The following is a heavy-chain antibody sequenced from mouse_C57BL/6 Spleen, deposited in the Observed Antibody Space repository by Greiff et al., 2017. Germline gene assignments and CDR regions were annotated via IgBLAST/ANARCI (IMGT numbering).Heavy chain of an antibody. Sequence: EVKLVESEGGLVHPGSSMKLSCTASGFTFSDYYMAWVRQVPEKGLEWVANINYDGSSTYYLDSLKSRFIISRDNAKNILYLQMSSLKSEDTATYYCARVRVYYGSSYYCDYWGQGTTLTVSS. CDR3: ARVRVYYGSSYYCDY. D-gene: IGHD1-1*01. CDR2: INYDGSST. V-gene: IGHV5-16*01. CDR1: GFTFSDYY. J-gene: IGHJ2*01.